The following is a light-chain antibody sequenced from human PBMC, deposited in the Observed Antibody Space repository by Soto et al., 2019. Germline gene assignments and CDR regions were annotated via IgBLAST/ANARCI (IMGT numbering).Light chain of an antibody. V-gene: IGKV1-5*01. CDR3: QQYNSYPT. Sequence: DIQMTQSPSTLSASVGDRVTITCRASQSISSWLAWYQQKPGKAPKLLIYDASSLESGVPSRFSGSGSGTEFTLTISSLQPDDFATYYCQQYNSYPTFGGGTKVEIE. J-gene: IGKJ4*01. CDR2: DAS. CDR1: QSISSW.